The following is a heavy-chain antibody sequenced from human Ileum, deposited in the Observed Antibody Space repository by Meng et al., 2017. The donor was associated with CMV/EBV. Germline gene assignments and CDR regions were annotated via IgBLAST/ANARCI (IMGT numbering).Heavy chain of an antibody. Sequence: FTASGISWVRQALGSGREWMGWVSAYNADTNCARNLRDRVTMTTDTSTTTAYMELRSLRSDDTAVYYCARDLQYCGSTSCYDDCFDPWGQGTLVTVSS. CDR2: VSAYNADT. CDR3: ARDLQYCGSTSCYDDCFDP. J-gene: IGHJ5*02. V-gene: IGHV1-18*01. D-gene: IGHD2-2*01. CDR1: FTASG.